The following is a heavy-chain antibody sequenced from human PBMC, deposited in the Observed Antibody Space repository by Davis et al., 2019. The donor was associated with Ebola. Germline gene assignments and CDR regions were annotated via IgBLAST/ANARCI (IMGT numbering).Heavy chain of an antibody. CDR1: GGTFSSSP. Sequence: SVKVSCKASGGTFSSSPISWVRQAPGQGLEWMGGIIPIFGTANYAQKFQGRVTITADESTSTAYMELSSLRSDDTAMYYCARGYSAWGDVWGQGTTVTVSS. CDR3: ARGYSAWGDV. D-gene: IGHD5-12*01. CDR2: IIPIFGTA. V-gene: IGHV1-69*13. J-gene: IGHJ6*02.